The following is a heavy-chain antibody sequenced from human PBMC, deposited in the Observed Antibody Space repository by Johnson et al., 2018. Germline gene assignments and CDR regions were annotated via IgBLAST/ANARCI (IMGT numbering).Heavy chain of an antibody. CDR3: AGDVFIGDGFDR. V-gene: IGHV4-61*02. Sequence: QVQLQESGPGLVKPSQTLSLTCTVSGASVRSGSYYWNWVRQPAEKTLEWIGRIYTSGSAAYSPSLKSRITISLDTSKNQVSLKMSSVPAADTAVYCCAGDVFIGDGFDRWGQGTLVTVSS. J-gene: IGHJ3*01. CDR1: GASVRSGSYY. D-gene: IGHD5/OR15-5a*01. CDR2: IYTSGSA.